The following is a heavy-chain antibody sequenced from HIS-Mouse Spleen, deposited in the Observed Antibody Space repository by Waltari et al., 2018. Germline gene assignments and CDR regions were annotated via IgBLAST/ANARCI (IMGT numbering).Heavy chain of an antibody. CDR1: GGSISSYY. CDR2: IYYSGSP. CDR3: ARHTSLRFLEWPLFDY. J-gene: IGHJ4*02. Sequence: QVQLQESGPGLVKPSETLSLTCTVSGGSISSYYWSWIRQPPGKGLEWIGYIYYSGSPNSNPSLKIRVTISLDTSKNQFSLKLSSVTAADTAVYYCARHTSLRFLEWPLFDYWGQGTLVTVSS. V-gene: IGHV4-59*08. D-gene: IGHD3-3*01.